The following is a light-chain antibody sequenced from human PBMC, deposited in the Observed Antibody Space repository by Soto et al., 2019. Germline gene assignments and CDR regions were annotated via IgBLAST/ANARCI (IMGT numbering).Light chain of an antibody. CDR1: QDITSR. CDR2: DAS. Sequence: DIQMTQSPSSLSASVGYRVTITCQASQDITSRLNWYQQKPGKAPKLLIYDASNLQTGVPSRFSGSGSGTEFTLTISSLQPDDFATYYCQQYNSYSLWTFGQGTKVDIK. CDR3: QQYNSYSLWT. V-gene: IGKV1-33*01. J-gene: IGKJ1*01.